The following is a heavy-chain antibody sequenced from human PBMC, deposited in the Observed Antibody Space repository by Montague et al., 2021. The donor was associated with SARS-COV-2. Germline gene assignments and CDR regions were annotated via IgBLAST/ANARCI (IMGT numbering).Heavy chain of an antibody. CDR3: ARRLAYYDILTGYAHYYGMDV. CDR2: IYYSGST. J-gene: IGHJ6*02. Sequence: SETLSLTCTVSGASISSYYWSWIRQPPGKGLEWIGYIYYSGSTNYNPSLKSRVTISVDTSKNQFSLKLSSVTAADTAVYYCARRLAYYDILTGYAHYYGMDVWGQGTTVTVSS. V-gene: IGHV4-59*08. CDR1: GASISSYY. D-gene: IGHD3-9*01.